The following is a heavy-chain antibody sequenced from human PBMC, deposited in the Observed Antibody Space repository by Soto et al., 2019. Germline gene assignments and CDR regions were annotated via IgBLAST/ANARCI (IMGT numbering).Heavy chain of an antibody. CDR3: ARGFGVYYDFWSGYPNTDY. D-gene: IGHD3-3*01. CDR2: IWYDGSNK. CDR1: GFTFSSYG. V-gene: IGHV3-33*01. J-gene: IGHJ4*02. Sequence: SLRLSCAASGFTFSSYGMHWVRQAPGQGLEWVAVIWYDGSNKYYADSVKGRFTISRDNSKNTLYLQMNSLRAEDTAVYYCARGFGVYYDFWSGYPNTDYSGQGTLVTVSS.